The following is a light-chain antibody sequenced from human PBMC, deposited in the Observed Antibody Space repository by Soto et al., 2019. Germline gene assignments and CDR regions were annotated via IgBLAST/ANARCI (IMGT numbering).Light chain of an antibody. Sequence: DIQMTQSPSTLSASVGDRVTITCRANQSISNWLAWYQQRPGKAPNLLIYDASSLQSGVPSRFSGSGYGRVFTLTISNLQPDDFVPYSCQQYNSSPLTFGGGTKVEIK. CDR2: DAS. CDR3: QQYNSSPLT. J-gene: IGKJ4*01. V-gene: IGKV1-5*01. CDR1: QSISNW.